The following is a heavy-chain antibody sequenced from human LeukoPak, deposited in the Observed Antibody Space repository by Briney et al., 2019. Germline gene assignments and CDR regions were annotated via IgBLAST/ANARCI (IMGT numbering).Heavy chain of an antibody. D-gene: IGHD3-10*01. J-gene: IGHJ4*02. CDR1: GGSISSGSYY. Sequence: SETLSLTCTVSGGSISSGSYYWSWIRQPAGKGLEWIGHIYISGSTNYNPSLMSRVTISVDTSKNQFSLKLSSVTAADTALYYCARANTYGSGRFHWGQGTLVTVSS. CDR3: ARANTYGSGRFH. CDR2: IYISGST. V-gene: IGHV4-61*09.